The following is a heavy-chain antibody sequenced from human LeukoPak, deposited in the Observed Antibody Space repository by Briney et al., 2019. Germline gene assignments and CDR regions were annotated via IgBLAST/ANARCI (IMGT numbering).Heavy chain of an antibody. CDR1: GFTFSSYG. D-gene: IGHD3-22*01. CDR2: ISYDGSNK. CDR3: AKIGVPYYYDSSGFNDY. J-gene: IGHJ4*02. Sequence: GGSLRLSCAASGFTFSSYGMHWVRQAPGKGLEWVAVISYDGSNKYYADSVKGRFTISRDNSKNTLYLQMNSLRAEDTAVYYCAKIGVPYYYDSSGFNDYWGQGTLVTVSS. V-gene: IGHV3-30*18.